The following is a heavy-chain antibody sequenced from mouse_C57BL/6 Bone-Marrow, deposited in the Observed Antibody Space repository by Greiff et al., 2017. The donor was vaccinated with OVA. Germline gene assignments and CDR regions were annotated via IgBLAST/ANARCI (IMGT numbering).Heavy chain of an antibody. CDR2: INPYNGGT. Sequence: VQLKQSGPVLVKPGASVKMSCKASGYTFTDYYMNWVTQSHGKSLEWIGVINPYNGGTSYNQKFKGKATLTVDKSSSTAYMELNSLTSEDSAVYYCARWGFSLLPDYWGQGTTLTVSS. V-gene: IGHV1-19*01. D-gene: IGHD1-1*01. CDR3: ARWGFSLLPDY. CDR1: GYTFTDYY. J-gene: IGHJ2*01.